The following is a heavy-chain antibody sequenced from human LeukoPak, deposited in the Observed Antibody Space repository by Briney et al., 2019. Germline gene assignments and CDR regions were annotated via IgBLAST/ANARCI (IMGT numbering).Heavy chain of an antibody. CDR1: AYTFTSYD. CDR2: MNPNSGNT. J-gene: IGHJ3*02. D-gene: IGHD2-8*01. Sequence: ASVKVSCKASAYTFTSYDINWVRQATGQGLEWMGWMNPNSGNTGYAQKFQGRVTMTRNTSISTAYMELSSLRSEDTAVYYCARATISMYVVHDAFDIWGQGTMVTVSS. V-gene: IGHV1-8*01. CDR3: ARATISMYVVHDAFDI.